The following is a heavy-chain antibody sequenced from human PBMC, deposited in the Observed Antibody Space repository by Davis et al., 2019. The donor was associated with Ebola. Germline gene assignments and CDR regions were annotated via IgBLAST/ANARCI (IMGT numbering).Heavy chain of an antibody. Sequence: HSQTLSLTCAISGDRVSSDTATWDWIRQSPSRGLEWLGRIYYRSRWTFDYAISVRSRIAINPDTSKNQFSLHLKSVTPEDTAVYYCVRREGHNARYDLWGCGTLVTVSS. D-gene: IGHD1-1*01. CDR2: IYYRSRWTF. CDR3: VRREGHNARYDL. CDR1: GDRVSSDTAT. J-gene: IGHJ2*01. V-gene: IGHV6-1*01.